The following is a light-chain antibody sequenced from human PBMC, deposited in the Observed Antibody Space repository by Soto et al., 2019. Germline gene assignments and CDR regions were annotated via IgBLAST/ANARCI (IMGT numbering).Light chain of an antibody. Sequence: DIQMTQSPSTLSATVGDRVTITCRASQSISSWLAWYQQKPGKAPNLLIYDASRLESGVPSRFSGSGSETEFTLTISSLQPDDFATYYCQQYKNYPITFGQGTRLEIK. J-gene: IGKJ5*01. CDR2: DAS. CDR1: QSISSW. CDR3: QQYKNYPIT. V-gene: IGKV1-5*01.